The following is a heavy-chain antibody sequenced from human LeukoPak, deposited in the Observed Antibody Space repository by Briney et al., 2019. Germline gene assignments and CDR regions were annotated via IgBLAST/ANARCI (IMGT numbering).Heavy chain of an antibody. D-gene: IGHD5-18*01. V-gene: IGHV4-4*07. J-gene: IGHJ4*02. CDR3: VRQGYNYGAFNA. CDR2: IFISGST. Sequence: PSETLSLTCAVSGDSISCCYWTWIQQSAGKGLEWIGRIFISGSTNYNPSLQGRVTMSVDRSKSQFSLRLSSVTAADTAVYYCVRQGYNYGAFNAWGQGTLVTVSS. CDR1: GDSISCCY.